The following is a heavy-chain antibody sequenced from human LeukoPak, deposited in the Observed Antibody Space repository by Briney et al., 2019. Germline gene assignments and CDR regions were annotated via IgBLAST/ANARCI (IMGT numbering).Heavy chain of an antibody. Sequence: SETLSLTCAVCGGSFSAYYWSWIRQSPGKGLEWIAEINHRGDTNYNSSVKSRVTISVDTSKNQFSLKVSSLTAADTAVYYCARGPTISETGYFDYWGQGTLVTVSS. CDR2: INHRGDT. CDR3: ARGPTISETGYFDY. D-gene: IGHD1-1*01. V-gene: IGHV4-34*01. CDR1: GGSFSAYY. J-gene: IGHJ4*03.